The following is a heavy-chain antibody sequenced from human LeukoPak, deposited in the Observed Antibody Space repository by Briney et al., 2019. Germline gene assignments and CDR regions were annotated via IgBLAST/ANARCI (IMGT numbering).Heavy chain of an antibody. CDR3: AKPGGYSSGYYPFDY. CDR1: GFTFSSYG. CDR2: ISYDGSNK. J-gene: IGHJ4*02. V-gene: IGHV3-30*18. D-gene: IGHD3-22*01. Sequence: GGSLRLSCAASGFTFSSYGMHWVRQAPGKGLEWVAVISYDGSNKYYADSVKGRFTISRDNSKNTLYPQMNSLRAEDTAVYYCAKPGGYSSGYYPFDYWGQGTLVTVSS.